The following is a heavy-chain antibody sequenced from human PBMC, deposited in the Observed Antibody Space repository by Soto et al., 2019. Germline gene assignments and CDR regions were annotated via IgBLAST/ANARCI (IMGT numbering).Heavy chain of an antibody. CDR1: GVTVSSNY. V-gene: IGHV3-66*04. Sequence: EVQLVESGGGLVQPGGSLRLSCAASGVTVSSNYMSWGRQAPGKGLEWVSVIYSGGSTYYADSVKGRFTIARDNSKNTLYLKMNSLRAEDTAVYDCARHGYNYGGGYFDYWGQGTLVTVSS. CDR2: IYSGGST. D-gene: IGHD5-18*01. J-gene: IGHJ4*02. CDR3: ARHGYNYGGGYFDY.